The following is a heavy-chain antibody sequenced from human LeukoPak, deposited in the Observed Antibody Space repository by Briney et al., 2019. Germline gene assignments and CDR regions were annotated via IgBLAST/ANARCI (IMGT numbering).Heavy chain of an antibody. Sequence: SETLSLTCTVSGGSISSYCWSWIRQPPGKGLEWIGYIYYSGSTNYNPSLKSRVTISVDTSKNQFSQKLSSVTAADTAVYCCARDRGAYSSGWYESFDYWGQGTLVTVSS. CDR1: GGSISSYC. CDR3: ARDRGAYSSGWYESFDY. D-gene: IGHD6-19*01. CDR2: IYYSGST. V-gene: IGHV4-59*01. J-gene: IGHJ4*02.